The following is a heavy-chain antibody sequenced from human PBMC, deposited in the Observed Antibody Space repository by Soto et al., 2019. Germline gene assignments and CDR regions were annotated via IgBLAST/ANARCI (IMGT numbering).Heavy chain of an antibody. V-gene: IGHV5-51*01. Sequence: PVESLKISCQTSGYTFSSYWIVWVRQMPWKGLEWMGIIYPNDSNVKYNPSVQGQVTMSADRSISTAYLQWSSLRASDTAIYFCARGNVENWSGRWGKGTTVIVSS. CDR1: GYTFSSYW. CDR2: IYPNDSNV. J-gene: IGHJ6*04. CDR3: ARGNVENWSGR.